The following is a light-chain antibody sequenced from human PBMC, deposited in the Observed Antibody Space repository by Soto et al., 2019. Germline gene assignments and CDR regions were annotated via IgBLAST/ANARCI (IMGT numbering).Light chain of an antibody. CDR3: RLFGDAPPAFT. J-gene: IGKJ2*01. CDR2: GAS. Sequence: ESMLTQSPGTLSLSPGERATLSCRASQRVSTKYLTWYQQEPGQAPRLLIYGASIRATGIPDRFSGSVSGTDFTLSISRLAPEDVAVYYCRLFGDAPPAFTFGQGTKLEI. CDR1: QRVSTKY. V-gene: IGKV3-20*01.